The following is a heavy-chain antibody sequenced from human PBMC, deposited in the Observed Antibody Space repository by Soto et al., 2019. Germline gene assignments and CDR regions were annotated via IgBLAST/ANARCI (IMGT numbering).Heavy chain of an antibody. D-gene: IGHD3-3*01. CDR2: ISSSSSYI. CDR1: GFTFSSYS. J-gene: IGHJ3*02. Sequence: EVQLVESGGGLVKPGGSLRLSCAASGFTFSSYSMNWVRQAQGKGLEWVSSISSSSSYIYYADSVKGRFTISRDNAKNSLYLQMNSLRAEDTAVYYCARGVDRFLDAFDIWGQGTMVTVSS. CDR3: ARGVDRFLDAFDI. V-gene: IGHV3-21*01.